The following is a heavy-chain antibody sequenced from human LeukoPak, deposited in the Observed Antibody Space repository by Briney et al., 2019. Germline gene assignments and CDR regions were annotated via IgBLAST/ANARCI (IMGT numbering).Heavy chain of an antibody. J-gene: IGHJ4*02. V-gene: IGHV3-21*05. CDR3: ATALVGATRGFDC. CDR2: ISSSSSYT. D-gene: IGHD1-26*01. CDR1: GFTFSSYE. Sequence: GGSLRLSCAASGFTFSSYEMNWVRQAPGKGLEWVSYISSSSSYTNYADSVKGRFTISRDNAKDSLYLQMNSLRAEDTAVYYCATALVGATRGFDCWGQGTLVTVSS.